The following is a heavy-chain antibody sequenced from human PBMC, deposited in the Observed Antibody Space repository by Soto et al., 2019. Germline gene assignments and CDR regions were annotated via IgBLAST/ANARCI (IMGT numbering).Heavy chain of an antibody. J-gene: IGHJ4*02. CDR2: IWFDGSEK. CDR3: VRGWGLTADY. V-gene: IGHV3-33*01. CDR1: GFTFNNYG. Sequence: QVQLVESGGGVVQPGRSLRLSCAASGFTFNNYGMHWVRQAPGKGLEWVAVIWFDGSEKYYADPVKGRFTISRDNSKNRRYLEMTGLGAEDRAVYYGVRGWGLTADYWGLGTLVTVSS. D-gene: IGHD2-21*02.